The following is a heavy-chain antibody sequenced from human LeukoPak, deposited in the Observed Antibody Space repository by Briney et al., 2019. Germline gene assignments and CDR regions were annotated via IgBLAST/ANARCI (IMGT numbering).Heavy chain of an antibody. CDR2: IYPGDSDT. V-gene: IGHV5-51*01. J-gene: IGHJ4*02. CDR3: ARQRANYDSSGYKGSLYYFDY. D-gene: IGHD3-22*01. Sequence: PGESLKISCKGSGYSFTTYWIGWVRQMPGKGLEWMGIIYPGDSDTRYSPSFQGQVTISADKSISTAYLQWSSLKASDTAMYYCARQRANYDSSGYKGSLYYFDYWGQGTLVTVSS. CDR1: GYSFTTYW.